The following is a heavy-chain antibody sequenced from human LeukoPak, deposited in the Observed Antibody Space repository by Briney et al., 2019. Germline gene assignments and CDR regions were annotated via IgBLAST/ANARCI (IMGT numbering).Heavy chain of an antibody. J-gene: IGHJ3*02. D-gene: IGHD3-3*01. CDR1: GYSFTSYW. V-gene: IGHV5-51*01. CDR3: ARLRRATDYDFWSGLDAFDI. Sequence: GESLKISCEGSGYSFTSYWIGWVRQMPGKGLEWMGIIYPGDSDTRYSPSFQGQVTISADKSISTAYLQWSSLKASDTAMYYCARLRRATDYDFWSGLDAFDIWGQGTMVTVSS. CDR2: IYPGDSDT.